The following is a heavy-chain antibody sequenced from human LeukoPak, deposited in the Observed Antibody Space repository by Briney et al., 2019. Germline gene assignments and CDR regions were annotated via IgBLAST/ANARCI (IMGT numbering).Heavy chain of an antibody. V-gene: IGHV3-48*04. CDR1: GFTFTTYG. CDR2: ISGSGDTT. D-gene: IGHD3-22*01. CDR3: GRSQNYNDSSGYSS. J-gene: IGHJ5*02. Sequence: GGSLRLSCAASGFTFTTYGLTWVRQAPGKGLEWVSAISGSGDTTFYADSVKGRFTISRDNAKKSLYLQMNSLRAEDTAVYYCGRSQNYNDSSGYSSWGQGTLVTVSS.